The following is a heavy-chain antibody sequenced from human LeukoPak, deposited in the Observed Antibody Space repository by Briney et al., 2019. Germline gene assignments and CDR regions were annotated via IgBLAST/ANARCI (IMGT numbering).Heavy chain of an antibody. CDR1: GGSLSSSSYN. CDR2: IYYSGST. J-gene: IGHJ4*02. D-gene: IGHD5-12*01. V-gene: IGHV4-39*07. CDR3: ARDPLKNSGYDSFDC. Sequence: SETLSLTCTVSGGSLSSSSYNWGWVPQPPGKGLEWIGSIYYSGSTYYNPSLKSRVTISVDTSKNQFSLKLSSVTAADTAVYYCARDPLKNSGYDSFDCWGRGTLVTVSS.